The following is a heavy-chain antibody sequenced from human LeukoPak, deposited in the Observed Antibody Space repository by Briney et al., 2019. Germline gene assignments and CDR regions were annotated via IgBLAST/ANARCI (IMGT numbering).Heavy chain of an antibody. CDR2: INPNSGAT. D-gene: IGHD4-17*01. V-gene: IGHV1-2*02. Sequence: ASVTVSCKASGYTFTGYYLHWVRQAPGQGLEWMGWINPNSGATNYAQKFQGRVTVTRGTSISTAYMELSRLRSDDTAVYYCARADYDDYYFDYWGQGTLVTVSS. CDR3: ARADYDDYYFDY. CDR1: GYTFTGYY. J-gene: IGHJ4*02.